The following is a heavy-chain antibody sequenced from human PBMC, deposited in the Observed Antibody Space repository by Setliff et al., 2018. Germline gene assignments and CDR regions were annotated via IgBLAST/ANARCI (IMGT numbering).Heavy chain of an antibody. CDR2: ISDTAIGI. V-gene: IGHV3-23*01. J-gene: IGHJ4*02. CDR3: AKDVVGYSSTWPKRDYFDS. CDR1: GFTFNTYA. D-gene: IGHD6-13*01. Sequence: GGSLRLSCAASGFTFNTYAMSWVRQPPGKGLEWVSSISDTAIGIYYTGSVRGRFTISRDNSKKILFLQMNSLRVEDTAIYYCAKDVVGYSSTWPKRDYFDSWGQGTLVTVS.